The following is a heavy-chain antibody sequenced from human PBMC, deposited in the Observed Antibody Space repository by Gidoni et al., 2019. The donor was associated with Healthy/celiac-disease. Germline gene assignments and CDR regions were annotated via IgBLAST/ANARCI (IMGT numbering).Heavy chain of an antibody. Sequence: QVQLVQSGAEVKKPGASVKVSCKAYGYTFTSYYMHWVRQLPGQGLVLMGIINPSGGSPRYAQKFQGRVTMTRDTSTSTGYRELSSLRSEDTAVYYCARDRGMDTGSPLRVWGQGTLVTVSS. CDR2: INPSGGSP. CDR3: ARDRGMDTGSPLRV. J-gene: IGHJ4*02. CDR1: GYTFTSYY. D-gene: IGHD5-18*01. V-gene: IGHV1-46*01.